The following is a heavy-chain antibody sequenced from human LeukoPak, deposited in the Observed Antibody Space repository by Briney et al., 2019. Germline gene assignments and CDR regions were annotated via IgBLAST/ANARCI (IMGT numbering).Heavy chain of an antibody. CDR1: GYTFTGYH. D-gene: IGHD3-10*02. CDR3: ARDLFGEWGWFDP. J-gene: IGHJ5*02. V-gene: IGHV1-2*02. Sequence: ASVKVSCKASGYTFTGYHMHWVRQAPGQGLEWMGWINPNSGGTNYAQKFQGRVTMTRDTSISTAYMELSRLRSDDTAVYYCARDLFGEWGWFDPWGQGTLVTVSS. CDR2: INPNSGGT.